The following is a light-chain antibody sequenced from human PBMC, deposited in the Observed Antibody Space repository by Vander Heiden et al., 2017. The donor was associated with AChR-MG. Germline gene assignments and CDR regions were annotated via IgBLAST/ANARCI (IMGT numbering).Light chain of an antibody. CDR1: PGPVTLAHY. Sequence: AVVTQAPSLTVSPAATVTLTCGSSPGPVTLAHYPYWIQHKPAQPPRPLLYDASNRPAGTPARFSVSLRGDKAALTLSGAQPEDEAEYYCLLSYNGPRVFGGGTRLTVL. J-gene: IGLJ3*02. V-gene: IGLV7-46*01. CDR3: LLSYNGPRV. CDR2: DAS.